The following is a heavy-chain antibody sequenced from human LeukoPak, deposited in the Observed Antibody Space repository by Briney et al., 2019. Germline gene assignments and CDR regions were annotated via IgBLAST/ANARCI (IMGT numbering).Heavy chain of an antibody. CDR1: GFTFRNYA. V-gene: IGHV3-23*01. CDR3: AKEGAVIAIPCFDY. Sequence: GGSLRLSCAASGFTFRNYAMSWVRQAPGKGLEWVSGISSDGRAFYADSVKGRFTISRDNSKNTLYLQMNSLRAEDTAVYYCAKEGAVIAIPCFDYWGQGTLVTVSS. D-gene: IGHD2-21*01. J-gene: IGHJ4*02. CDR2: ISSDGRA.